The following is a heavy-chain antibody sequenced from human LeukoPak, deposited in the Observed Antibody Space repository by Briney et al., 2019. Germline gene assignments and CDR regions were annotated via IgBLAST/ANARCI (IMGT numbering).Heavy chain of an antibody. V-gene: IGHV4-59*08. CDR3: ARHLGSGPYYFDY. D-gene: IGHD3-10*01. CDR1: GGSISSYY. J-gene: IGHJ4*02. CDR2: IYYSGGT. Sequence: SETLSLTCTVSGGSISSYYRSWIRQPPGKGLEWIGYIYYSGGTNYNPSLKSRVTISVDTSKNQFSLKLSSVTAADTAVYYCARHLGSGPYYFDYWGQGTLVTVSS.